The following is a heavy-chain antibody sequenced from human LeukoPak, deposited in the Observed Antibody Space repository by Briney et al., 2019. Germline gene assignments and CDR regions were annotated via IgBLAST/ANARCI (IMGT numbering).Heavy chain of an antibody. D-gene: IGHD4-23*01. CDR1: GGSISSSSYY. Sequence: SETLSPTCTVSGGSISSSSYYWGWIRQPPGKGLEWIGSIYYSGSTYYNPSLKSRVTISVDTSKNQFSLKLSSVTAADTAVYYCASYGGNEGAVPDYWGQGTLVTVSS. CDR3: ASYGGNEGAVPDY. V-gene: IGHV4-39*01. CDR2: IYYSGST. J-gene: IGHJ4*02.